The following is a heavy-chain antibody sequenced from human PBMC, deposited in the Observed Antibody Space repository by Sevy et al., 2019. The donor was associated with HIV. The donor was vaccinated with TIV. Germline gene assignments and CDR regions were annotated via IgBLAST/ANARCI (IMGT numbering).Heavy chain of an antibody. V-gene: IGHV3-9*01. CDR1: GFTFDDYA. Sequence: GGSLRLSCAASGFTFDDYAMHWVRQAPGKGLEWVSRISWNSGSIDYAESVKGRFTISRDNAKNSLYLKMNILKDEDTALYYCAKGNMMLTFGGIVVNHFDDWGQGTLVTVSS. CDR2: ISWNSGSI. D-gene: IGHD3-16*02. J-gene: IGHJ4*02. CDR3: AKGNMMLTFGGIVVNHFDD.